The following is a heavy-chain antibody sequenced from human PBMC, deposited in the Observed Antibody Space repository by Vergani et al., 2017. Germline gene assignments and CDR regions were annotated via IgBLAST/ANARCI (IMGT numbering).Heavy chain of an antibody. CDR2: IYYSGST. J-gene: IGHJ5*02. D-gene: IGHD6-19*01. Sequence: QLQLQESGPGLVKPSATLSLTCSVSGTSIRSSNYYWGWIRQPPGKGLEWIASIYYSGSTYYNPSLKSRVTISVDTSKNQFSLKLSSVTAADTAVYFWARHSTVEWLVKLGWFDPWGQGILVTVSS. CDR1: GTSIRSSNYY. CDR3: ARHSTVEWLVKLGWFDP. V-gene: IGHV4-39*01.